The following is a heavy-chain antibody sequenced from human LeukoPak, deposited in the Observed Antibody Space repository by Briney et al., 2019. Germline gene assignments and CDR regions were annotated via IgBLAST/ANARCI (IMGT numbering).Heavy chain of an antibody. D-gene: IGHD4-23*01. V-gene: IGHV3-23*01. CDR3: ANERGHSKPSDY. Sequence: VGSLRLSCEVSAFIFSYYGMNWVRQAPGKGLEWVSAISDSGDATYYADSVKGRFTISRDNSKSTLYLQMNNLRAEDTALCYCANERGHSKPSDYCGQGTLVTVSS. J-gene: IGHJ4*02. CDR1: AFIFSYYG. CDR2: ISDSGDAT.